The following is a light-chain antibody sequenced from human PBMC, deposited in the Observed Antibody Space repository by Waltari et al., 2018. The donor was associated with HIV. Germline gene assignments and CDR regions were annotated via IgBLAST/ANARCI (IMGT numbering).Light chain of an antibody. Sequence: DTVMTQSPLFLPVTPGEPASISCRSSQSLLHSNGYNYLDWYLQKPGQSPQLLIYLGSNRASGVPDRFSGSGSGTDFTLKISRVEAEDVGVYYCMQALQTPRTFGQGTKVEIK. V-gene: IGKV2-28*01. CDR1: QSLLHSNGYNY. CDR3: MQALQTPRT. CDR2: LGS. J-gene: IGKJ1*01.